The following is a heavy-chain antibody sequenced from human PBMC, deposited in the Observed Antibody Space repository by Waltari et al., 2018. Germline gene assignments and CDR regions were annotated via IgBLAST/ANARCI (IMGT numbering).Heavy chain of an antibody. CDR1: GYSISSGFY. V-gene: IGHV4-38-2*01. Sequence: QVQLQESGPGLVKPSETLSLTCGVSGYSISSGFYWGWIRQPPGKGLEWIASIHHSGITHYNPSLQSRVIISVDTSKNQFSLKLNSVTATDTAVYYCGRLEGQLVEYWGQGTLVTVSS. CDR2: IHHSGIT. D-gene: IGHD6-6*01. CDR3: GRLEGQLVEY. J-gene: IGHJ4*02.